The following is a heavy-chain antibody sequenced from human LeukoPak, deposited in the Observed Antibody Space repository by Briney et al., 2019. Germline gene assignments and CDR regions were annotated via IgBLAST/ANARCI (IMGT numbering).Heavy chain of an antibody. CDR1: GFTFSSYW. V-gene: IGHV3-7*01. CDR3: ARDRYIVATSGLNYYYYYMDV. J-gene: IGHJ6*03. CDR2: IKQDGSEK. Sequence: GGSLRLSCAASGFTFSSYWMSWVRQAPGKGLEWVANIKQDGSEKYYVDSVKGRFTISRDNAKNSLYLQMNSLRAEDTAVYYCARDRYIVATSGLNYYYYYMDVWGKGTTATVSS. D-gene: IGHD5-12*01.